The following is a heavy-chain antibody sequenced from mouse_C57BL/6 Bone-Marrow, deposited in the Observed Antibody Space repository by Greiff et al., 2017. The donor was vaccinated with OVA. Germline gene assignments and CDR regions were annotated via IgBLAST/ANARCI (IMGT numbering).Heavy chain of an antibody. CDR1: GYTFTSYW. Sequence: VQLQQPGAELVKPGASVKLSCKASGYTFTSYWMQWVKQRPGQGLEWIGEIDPSDSYTNYNQKCKGKATLTVDPSSSTAYMQLSSLTSEDSAVYYCASLTGPFAYWGQGTLVTVSA. V-gene: IGHV1-50*01. CDR2: IDPSDSYT. D-gene: IGHD4-1*01. J-gene: IGHJ3*01. CDR3: ASLTGPFAY.